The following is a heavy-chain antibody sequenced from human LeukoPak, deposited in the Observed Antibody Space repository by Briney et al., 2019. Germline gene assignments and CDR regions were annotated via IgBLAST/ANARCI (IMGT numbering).Heavy chain of an antibody. CDR2: INHSGST. CDR1: GGSFSGYY. J-gene: IGHJ4*02. D-gene: IGHD1-14*01. V-gene: IGHV4-34*01. CDR3: ARGGDHAGVY. Sequence: SETLSLTCAVYGGSFSGYYWSWIRQPPGKGLEWIGEINHSGSTNYNPSLKSRVTISVDTSKNQFSLKLNSVTAADTAVYYCARGGDHAGVYWGQGTLVTVSS.